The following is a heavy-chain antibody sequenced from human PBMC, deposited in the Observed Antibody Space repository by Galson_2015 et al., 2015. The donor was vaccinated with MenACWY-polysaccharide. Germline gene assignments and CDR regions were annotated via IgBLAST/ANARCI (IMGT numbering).Heavy chain of an antibody. CDR2: MNPNSGNT. V-gene: IGHV1-8*01. D-gene: IGHD2/OR15-2a*01. CDR3: ARWTSRGNPDGYLDY. CDR1: GYTFSSYD. Sequence: SCKASGYTFSSYDINWVRQATGPGLAWMGWMNPNSGNTGYAQKLQGRVTMTRDNSINTAYMELSSLTSEDTAVYYCARWTSRGNPDGYLDYWGHGTQVTVSS. J-gene: IGHJ4*01.